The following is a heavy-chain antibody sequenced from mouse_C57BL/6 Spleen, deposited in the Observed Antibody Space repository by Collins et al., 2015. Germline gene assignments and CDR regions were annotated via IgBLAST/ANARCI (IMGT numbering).Heavy chain of an antibody. Sequence: VQLQQPGAELVRPGSSVKLSCKASGYTFTSYWMDWVKQRPGRGLEWIGNIYPSDSETHYNQKFKDKATLTVDKSSSTAYMQLSSLTSEDSAVYYCAKGDYYGSSYWYFDVWGTGTTVTVSS. CDR3: AKGDYYGSSYWYFDV. CDR1: GYTFTSYW. J-gene: IGHJ1*03. CDR2: IYPSDSET. D-gene: IGHD1-1*01. V-gene: IGHV1-61*01.